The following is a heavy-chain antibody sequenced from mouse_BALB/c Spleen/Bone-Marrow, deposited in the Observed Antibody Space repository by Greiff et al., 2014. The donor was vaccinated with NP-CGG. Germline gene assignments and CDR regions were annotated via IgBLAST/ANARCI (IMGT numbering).Heavy chain of an antibody. J-gene: IGHJ3*01. CDR2: IWAGGST. V-gene: IGHV2-9*02. Sequence: QVQLKESGPGLVAPSQSLSITCTVSGFSLTNYGVHWVRQPPGKGLEWLGVIWAGGSTNYNSALMSRLSISKDNSKSQVFLQMNSLQTEDTAMYYCAREGGTGFASWGQGTLVTVSA. CDR1: GFSLTNYG. CDR3: AREGGTGFAS. D-gene: IGHD4-1*01.